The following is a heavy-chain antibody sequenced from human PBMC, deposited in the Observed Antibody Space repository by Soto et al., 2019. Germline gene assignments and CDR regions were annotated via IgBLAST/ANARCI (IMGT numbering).Heavy chain of an antibody. V-gene: IGHV4-39*07. J-gene: IGHJ5*02. CDR3: ARGRGTYGGYDFWFDP. Sequence: SETLSLTCTVSGGSISSSSYYWGWIRQPPGKGLEWIGSIYYSGSTNYNPSLKSRVTISVDTSKNQFSLKLSSVTAADTAVYYCARGRGTYGGYDFWFDPWGQGTLVPVSS. CDR2: IYYSGST. CDR1: GGSISSSSYY. D-gene: IGHD5-12*01.